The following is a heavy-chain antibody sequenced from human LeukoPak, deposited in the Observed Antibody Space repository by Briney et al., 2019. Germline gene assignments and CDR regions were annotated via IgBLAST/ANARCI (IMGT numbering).Heavy chain of an antibody. V-gene: IGHV4-38-2*01. Sequence: SSETLSLTCAVSGYSISSGYYWGWIRQPPGKGLEWIGSIYHSGSTYYNPSLRSRVSILVDTSKNQFSLKLSAVTAADTAVYYCARLLYDFWSDYYHMDVWGKGTTVTVSS. CDR2: IYHSGST. CDR1: GYSISSGYY. J-gene: IGHJ6*03. D-gene: IGHD3-3*01. CDR3: ARLLYDFWSDYYHMDV.